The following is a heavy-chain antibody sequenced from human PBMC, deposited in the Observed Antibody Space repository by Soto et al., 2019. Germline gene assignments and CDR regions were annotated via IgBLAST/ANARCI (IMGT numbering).Heavy chain of an antibody. J-gene: IGHJ6*02. V-gene: IGHV3-66*01. CDR1: GFTVSSNY. CDR2: IYSGGST. D-gene: IGHD2-2*01. Sequence: GGSLRLSCAASGFTVSSNYMSWVRQAPGKGLEWVSVIYSGGSTYYADSVKGRSTISRDNSKNTLYLQMNSLRAEDTAVYYCAKFYAAIYYYGLDVWGQGTTVTVSS. CDR3: AKFYAAIYYYGLDV.